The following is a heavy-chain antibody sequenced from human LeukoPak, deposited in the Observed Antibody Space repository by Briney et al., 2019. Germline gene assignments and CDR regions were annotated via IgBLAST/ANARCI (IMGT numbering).Heavy chain of an antibody. J-gene: IGHJ4*02. CDR2: IYPDDSDT. D-gene: IGHD2-2*01. Sequence: GESLKISCKVSGYSFATYWIGWVRQMPGKGLEWMGIIYPDDSDTRYSPSFQGQVTISADKSISTAYLQWSSLKASDTAMYYCATPYPREYCSSTACYFNYWGQGTLVTVSS. CDR3: ATPYPREYCSSTACYFNY. V-gene: IGHV5-51*01. CDR1: GYSFATYW.